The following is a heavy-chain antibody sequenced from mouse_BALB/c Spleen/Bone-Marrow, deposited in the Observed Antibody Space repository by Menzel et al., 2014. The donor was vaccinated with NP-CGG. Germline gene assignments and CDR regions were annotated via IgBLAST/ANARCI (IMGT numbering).Heavy chain of an antibody. CDR2: INPYNDGT. J-gene: IGHJ4*01. V-gene: IGHV1-14*01. CDR3: ARRWLHYAMDY. CDR1: GYTFTSYI. D-gene: IGHD2-3*01. Sequence: LVESGPELVKPGASVKMSCKASGYTFTSYIMHWVKQKPGQGLEWIGYINPYNDGTKYNEKFKGKATLTSDKSSSTAYMELSSLTSEDSAVYYCARRWLHYAMDYWGQGTSVTVSS.